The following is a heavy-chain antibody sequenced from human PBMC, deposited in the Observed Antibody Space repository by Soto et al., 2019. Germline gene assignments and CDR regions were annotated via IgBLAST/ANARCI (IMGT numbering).Heavy chain of an antibody. CDR2: ISSSSSYI. Sequence: GGSLRLSCAASGFTFSSYSMYWVRQAPGKGLEWVSSISSSSSYIYYADSVKGRFTISRDNAKNSLYLQMNSLRAEDTAVYYCARDPTSHCLDYWGQGTLVTVSS. V-gene: IGHV3-21*01. CDR1: GFTFSSYS. J-gene: IGHJ4*02. CDR3: ARDPTSHCLDY. D-gene: IGHD2-2*01.